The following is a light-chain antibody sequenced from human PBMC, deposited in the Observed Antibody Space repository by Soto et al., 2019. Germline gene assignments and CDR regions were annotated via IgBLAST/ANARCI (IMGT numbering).Light chain of an antibody. CDR2: DVS. CDR1: SXDVGGYNY. V-gene: IGLV2-11*01. Sequence: QSALTQPRSVSGSPGQSVTISCTGTSXDVGGYNYVSWYQQHPGKAPKLMIYDVSKRPSGVPDRFSGSKSGNTASLTISGLQAEDEADYYCCSYAGSYTYAFGTGTKVTV. J-gene: IGLJ1*01. CDR3: CSYAGSYTYA.